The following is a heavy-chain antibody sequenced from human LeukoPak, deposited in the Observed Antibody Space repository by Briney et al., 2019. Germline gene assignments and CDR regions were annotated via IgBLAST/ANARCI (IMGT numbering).Heavy chain of an antibody. CDR2: INTNTGNP. Sequence: ASVKVSCKASGYTFTSYAMNWVRQAPGQGLEWMGWINTNTGNPKYAQGFTGRCVFSLDTSISTAYLQICSLKAEDTAVYYCARGQYCSGGSCYEGWFDPWGQGTLVTVSS. CDR3: ARGQYCSGGSCYEGWFDP. CDR1: GYTFTSYA. J-gene: IGHJ5*02. V-gene: IGHV7-4-1*01. D-gene: IGHD2-15*01.